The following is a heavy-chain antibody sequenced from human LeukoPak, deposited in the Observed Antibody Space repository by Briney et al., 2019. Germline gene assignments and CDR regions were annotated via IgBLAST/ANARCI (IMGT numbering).Heavy chain of an antibody. Sequence: PSETLSLTCTVSGGSLITYYWNWIRQPAGKGLEWIGRVYTNGGTNYNPSLKSRLTVSVDTSKNQFSLSLSSVTAADTAVYYCAAYSSGWFDYWGQGTLVTVSS. D-gene: IGHD6-19*01. J-gene: IGHJ4*02. CDR1: GGSLITYY. CDR3: AAYSSGWFDY. V-gene: IGHV4-4*07. CDR2: VYTNGGT.